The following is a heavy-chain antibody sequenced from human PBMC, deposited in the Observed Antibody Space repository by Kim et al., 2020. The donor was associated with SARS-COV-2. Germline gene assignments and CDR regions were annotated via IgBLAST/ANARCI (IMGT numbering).Heavy chain of an antibody. J-gene: IGHJ6*02. D-gene: IGHD3-3*01. CDR2: ISAYNGNT. CDR3: ARDQGARNDFWSGYYTGSWYYGMDV. CDR1: GYTFTSYG. Sequence: ASVKVSCKASGYTFTSYGISWVRQAPGQGLEWMGWISAYNGNTNYAQKLQGRVTMTTDTSTSTAYMELRSLRSDDTAVYYCARDQGARNDFWSGYYTGSWYYGMDVWGQGTTVTVSS. V-gene: IGHV1-18*01.